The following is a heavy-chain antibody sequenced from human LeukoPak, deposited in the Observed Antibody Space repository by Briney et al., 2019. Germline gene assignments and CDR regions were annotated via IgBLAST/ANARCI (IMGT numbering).Heavy chain of an antibody. V-gene: IGHV1-69*01. J-gene: IGHJ6*03. CDR3: ARVKFWGGSYHPSYYYMDV. Sequence: VASVKVSCKASGGTFSSYAISWVRQAPGQGLEWMGGIIPIFGTANYAQKFQGRATITADESTSTAYMELSSLRSEDTAVYYCARVKFWGGSYHPSYYYMDVWGKGTTVTISS. CDR1: GGTFSSYA. CDR2: IIPIFGTA. D-gene: IGHD1-26*01.